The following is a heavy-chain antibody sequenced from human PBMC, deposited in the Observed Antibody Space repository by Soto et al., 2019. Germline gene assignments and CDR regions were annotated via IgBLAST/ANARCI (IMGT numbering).Heavy chain of an antibody. J-gene: IGHJ4*02. Sequence: ASVKVSCKVSGYTLTELSMHSVRQAPGKGLEWMGGFNPEDGETIYAQKFQVRVTMTEDTSTDTAYMELSSLRSEDTAVYYCATEPRFSVVGSCYCLDYWGQGTLVTVSS. CDR1: GYTLTELS. CDR3: ATEPRFSVVGSCYCLDY. V-gene: IGHV1-24*01. CDR2: FNPEDGET. D-gene: IGHD3-22*01.